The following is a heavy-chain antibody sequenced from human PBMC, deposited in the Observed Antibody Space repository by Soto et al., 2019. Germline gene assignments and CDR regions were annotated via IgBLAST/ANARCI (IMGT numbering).Heavy chain of an antibody. V-gene: IGHV3-30*03. CDR2: ISYDGSNK. J-gene: IGHJ4*02. Sequence: PGGSLRLSCAASGFTFSSYGMHWVRQAPGKGLEWVAVISYDGSNKYYADSVKGRFTISRDNSKNTLYLQMNSLRAEDTAVYYCATSPFGGSYEAPSGYWGQGTLVTVSS. CDR3: ATSPFGGSYEAPSGY. D-gene: IGHD1-26*01. CDR1: GFTFSSYG.